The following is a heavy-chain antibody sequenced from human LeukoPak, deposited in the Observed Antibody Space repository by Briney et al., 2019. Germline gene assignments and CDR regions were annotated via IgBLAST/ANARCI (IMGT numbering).Heavy chain of an antibody. CDR2: INPNSGGT. V-gene: IGHV1-2*06. CDR3: ARDSSGYYRWFDP. D-gene: IGHD3-22*01. CDR1: RYTFTGYY. Sequence: GASVKVSCKASRYTFTGYYIHWVRQAPGQGLEWMGRINPNSGGTNYAQKFQGRVTMTWDTSISTAYMELSSLRSEDTAVYYCARDSSGYYRWFDPWGQGTLVTVSS. J-gene: IGHJ5*02.